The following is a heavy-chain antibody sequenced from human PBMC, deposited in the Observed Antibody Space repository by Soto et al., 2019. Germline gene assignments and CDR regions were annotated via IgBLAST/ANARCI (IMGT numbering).Heavy chain of an antibody. Sequence: SETLSLTCTVSGGSISSYYWSWIRQPPGKGLEWIGYIYYSGSTNYNPSLKSRVTISVDTSKNQFSLKLSSVTAADTAVYYCARRYRPPQYCSSTSCYSRRYYMDVWGRGTTVTVSS. D-gene: IGHD2-2*01. CDR3: ARRYRPPQYCSSTSCYSRRYYMDV. CDR1: GGSISSYY. CDR2: IYYSGST. V-gene: IGHV4-59*08. J-gene: IGHJ6*03.